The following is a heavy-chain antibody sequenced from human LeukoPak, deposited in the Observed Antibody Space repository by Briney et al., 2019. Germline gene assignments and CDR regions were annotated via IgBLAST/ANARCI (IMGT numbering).Heavy chain of an antibody. Sequence: ASVKVSCKASGGTFSSYAISWVRQAPGQGLEWMGGIIPIFGTANYAQKIQGRVTITADESTSTAYMELSSLRSEDTAVYYCARSRDTAVVTFFDYWGQGTLVTVSS. CDR3: ARSRDTAVVTFFDY. J-gene: IGHJ4*02. CDR2: IIPIFGTA. V-gene: IGHV1-69*13. D-gene: IGHD5-18*01. CDR1: GGTFSSYA.